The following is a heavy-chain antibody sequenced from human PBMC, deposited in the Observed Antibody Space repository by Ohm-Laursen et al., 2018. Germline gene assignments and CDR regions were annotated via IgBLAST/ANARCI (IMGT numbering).Heavy chain of an antibody. D-gene: IGHD2-15*01. J-gene: IGHJ4*02. Sequence: SLRLSCAASGFTFSSYAMSWVRQAPGKGLEWVSAIGGSGGSGSSTFYADSVKGRFTISRDNSKNTLYLQMNSLRAEDTAIYYCVKGRLAGAFDYWGQGTLVTVSS. V-gene: IGHV3-23*01. CDR1: GFTFSSYA. CDR3: VKGRLAGAFDY. CDR2: IGGSGGSGSST.